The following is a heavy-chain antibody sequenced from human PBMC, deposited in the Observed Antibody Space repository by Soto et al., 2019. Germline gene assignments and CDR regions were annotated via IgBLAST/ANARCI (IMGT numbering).Heavy chain of an antibody. CDR2: ITSSGPYT. V-gene: IGHV3-21*06. CDR1: GITFTNYG. CDR3: AAYLTSTWNSDFVVLPAGILDY. J-gene: IGHJ4*02. Sequence: PGGSLRLSCAASGITFTNYGFNWVRQASGKGLEWVSSITSSGPYTSYADSVRGRFTLSRDNAKNSLYLHMNSLRVEDTAVYYCAAYLTSTWNSDFVVLPAGILDYWGPGTLVTVSS. D-gene: IGHD1-7*01.